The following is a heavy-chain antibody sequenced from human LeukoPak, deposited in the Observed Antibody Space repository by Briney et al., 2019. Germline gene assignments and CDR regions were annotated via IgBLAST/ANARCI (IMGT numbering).Heavy chain of an antibody. CDR3: ARVGEGVFDP. Sequence: PSETLSLTCTVSGGSISSYYWSWLRQPPGKGLEWIGYIYYSGSTNYNPSLTSRVTISVDTSKNQFSLTLSSVTAADTAVYYCARVGEGVFDPWGQGTLVTVSS. V-gene: IGHV4-59*01. D-gene: IGHD1-26*01. J-gene: IGHJ5*02. CDR1: GGSISSYY. CDR2: IYYSGST.